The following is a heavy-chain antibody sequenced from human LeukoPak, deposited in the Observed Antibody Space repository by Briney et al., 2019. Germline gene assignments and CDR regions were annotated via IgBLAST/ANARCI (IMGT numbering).Heavy chain of an antibody. Sequence: PGGSLRLSCAASGYTFSGHYIDWVRQAPGKGLEWVGHTRNKANNYATEYAASVKGRFTISRDDSRNSVYLQMNSLKTEDTAVYYCTRWRSGTSDWGQGTLVTVSS. D-gene: IGHD4-23*01. CDR2: TRNKANNYAT. CDR1: GYTFSGHY. J-gene: IGHJ4*02. CDR3: TRWRSGTSD. V-gene: IGHV3-72*01.